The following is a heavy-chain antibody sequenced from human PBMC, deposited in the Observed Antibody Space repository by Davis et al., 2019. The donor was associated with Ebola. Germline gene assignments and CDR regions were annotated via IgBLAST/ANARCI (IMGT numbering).Heavy chain of an antibody. D-gene: IGHD3-3*01. Sequence: MPSETLSLTCTVSGSSISSGDYYWSWIRQPPGKGLEWIGYIYYSGSTYYNPSLKSRVTISADTSKNQFSLKLSSVTAADTAVYYCARGAFGLLIQTLDYWGQGTLVTVSS. V-gene: IGHV4-30-4*01. CDR3: ARGAFGLLIQTLDY. CDR1: GSSISSGDYY. CDR2: IYYSGST. J-gene: IGHJ4*02.